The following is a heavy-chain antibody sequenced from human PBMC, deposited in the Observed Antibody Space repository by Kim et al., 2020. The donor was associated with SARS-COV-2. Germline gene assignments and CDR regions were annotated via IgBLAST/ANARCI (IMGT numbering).Heavy chain of an antibody. Sequence: GGSLRLSCAASGFTFSGSSIHWVRQASGKGLEWVGHIRARANSYATVYAASVKGRFTISRDDSKSTASLQMDSLKTEDTAVYYCARTPTDYFDTSGHRNGGLYYWGQGTLVTVSS. CDR3: ARTPTDYFDTSGHRNGGLYY. V-gene: IGHV3-73*01. CDR2: IRARANSYAT. J-gene: IGHJ4*02. D-gene: IGHD3-22*01. CDR1: GFTFSGSS.